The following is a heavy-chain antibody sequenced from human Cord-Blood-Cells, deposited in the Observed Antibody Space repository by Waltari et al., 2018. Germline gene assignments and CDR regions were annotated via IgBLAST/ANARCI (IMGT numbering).Heavy chain of an antibody. CDR1: GFTFSSYG. CDR2: ISYDGSNK. Sequence: QVQLVESGGGVVPPGRSLRLSCAASGFTFSSYGMHCVRTAPRTGLEWVAVISYDGSNKYYADSVKGRFTISRDNSKNTLYLQMNSLRAEDTAVYYCAKDRGIAAAGTPYYGMDVWGQGTTVTVSS. D-gene: IGHD6-13*01. CDR3: AKDRGIAAAGTPYYGMDV. J-gene: IGHJ6*02. V-gene: IGHV3-30*18.